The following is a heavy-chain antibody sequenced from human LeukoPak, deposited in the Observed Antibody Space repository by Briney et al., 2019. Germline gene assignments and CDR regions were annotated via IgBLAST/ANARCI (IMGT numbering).Heavy chain of an antibody. D-gene: IGHD3-9*01. CDR1: GFTFSSYA. V-gene: IGHV3-23*01. CDR2: VSGSGSST. Sequence: PRGSLRLSCAASGFTFSSYAMSWVRQAPRKGLEWVSVVSGSGSSTDYADSVKGRFTISRDNSKNTLYLQMSSLSAEDAAVYYCAKMNVLTGYYTPNFDFWGQGTLVTVSS. CDR3: AKMNVLTGYYTPNFDF. J-gene: IGHJ4*02.